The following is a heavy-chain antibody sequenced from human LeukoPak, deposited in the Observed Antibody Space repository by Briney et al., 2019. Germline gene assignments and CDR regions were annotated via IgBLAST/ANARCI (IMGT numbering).Heavy chain of an antibody. CDR3: ARHGTSGTNLNWFDP. CDR1: GGSVSSFY. J-gene: IGHJ5*02. V-gene: IGHV4-59*02. D-gene: IGHD1-1*01. Sequence: PSETLSLTCTVSGGSVSSFYWSWIRQPPGKGLEWIGYIYYSGSTNYNPSLKSRVTISVDTSKNQFSLKLSSVTAADTAVYYCARHGTSGTNLNWFDPWGQGTLVTVSS. CDR2: IYYSGST.